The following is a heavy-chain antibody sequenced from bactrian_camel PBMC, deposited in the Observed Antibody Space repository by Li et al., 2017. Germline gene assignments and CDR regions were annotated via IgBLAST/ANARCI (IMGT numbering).Heavy chain of an antibody. CDR3: ANQNIGERDDFAN. V-gene: IGHV3S40*01. CDR2: INRRGDT. Sequence: VQLVESGGGSVQPGGSLRLSCTTSGFTFKDLSMAWVRQGPGKGLEWVSTINRRGDTYYSDSVKGRFTISRDNAKSAVYLQLNSLKTEDTAIYYCANQNIGERDDFANWGQGTQVTVS. D-gene: IGHD1*01. J-gene: IGHJ4*01. CDR1: GFTFKDLS.